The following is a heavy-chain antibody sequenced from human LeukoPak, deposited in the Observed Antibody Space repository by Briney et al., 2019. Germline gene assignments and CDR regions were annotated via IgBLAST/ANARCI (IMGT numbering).Heavy chain of an antibody. CDR3: ASFPYCSGGSCYTHFDY. CDR1: GGSISSGGYY. CDR2: IYYSGST. V-gene: IGHV4-31*03. Sequence: KPSETLSLTCTVSGGSISSGGYYWSWIRQHPGKGLEWIGYIYYSGSTYYNPSLKSRVTISVDTSKNQFSLKLSSVTAADTAVYYCASFPYCSGGSCYTHFDYWGQGTPVTVSS. D-gene: IGHD2-15*01. J-gene: IGHJ4*02.